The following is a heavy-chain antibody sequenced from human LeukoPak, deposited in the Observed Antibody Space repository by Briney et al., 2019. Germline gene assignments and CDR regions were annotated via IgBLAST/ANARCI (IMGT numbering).Heavy chain of an antibody. Sequence: PGGYLRLSCAASGFTFSSYGMHWVRQAPGKGLEWVAVISYDGSNKYYADSVKGRFTISRDNSKNTLYLQMNSLRAEDTAVYYCAKDRDRYSSSWYDYWGQGTLVTVSS. CDR2: ISYDGSNK. J-gene: IGHJ4*02. CDR1: GFTFSSYG. CDR3: AKDRDRYSSSWYDY. V-gene: IGHV3-30*18. D-gene: IGHD6-13*01.